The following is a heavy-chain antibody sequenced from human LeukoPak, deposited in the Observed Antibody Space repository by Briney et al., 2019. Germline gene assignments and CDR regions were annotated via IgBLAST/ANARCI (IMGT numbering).Heavy chain of an antibody. D-gene: IGHD2-2*01. CDR2: IYPGDSDT. CDR3: ARVRDCSSTSCYSGGWYFDY. J-gene: IGHJ4*02. V-gene: IGHV5-51*01. Sequence: GESLKISCKGAGYSSTSYWIGWVRQMPGKGLEWMGIIYPGDSDTRYSPSFQGQVTISADKSISTAYLQWSSLKASDTAMYYCARVRDCSSTSCYSGGWYFDYWGQGTLVTVSS. CDR1: GYSSTSYW.